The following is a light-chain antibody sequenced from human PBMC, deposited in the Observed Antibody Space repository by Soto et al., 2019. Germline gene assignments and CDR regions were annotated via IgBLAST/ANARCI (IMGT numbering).Light chain of an antibody. CDR3: CSYAGSSTSVV. CDR1: SSDVGSYNL. V-gene: IGLV2-23*01. J-gene: IGLJ2*01. CDR2: EGS. Sequence: QSALTQPASVSGSPGQSITISCTGTSSDVGSYNLVSWYQQHPVKAPKLMIYEGSKRPSGVSNRFSGSKSGNTASLTISGLQAEYEADYYCCSYAGSSTSVVFGGGTKLTVL.